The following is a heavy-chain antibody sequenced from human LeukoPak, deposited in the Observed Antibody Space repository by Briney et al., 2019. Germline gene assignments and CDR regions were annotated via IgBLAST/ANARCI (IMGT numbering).Heavy chain of an antibody. CDR1: GGSISSGGYY. J-gene: IGHJ4*02. Sequence: SETLSLTCTVSGGSISSGGYYWSWIRQPPGKGLEWIGYIYYSGSTNYNPSLKSRVTISVDTSKNQFSLKLSSVTAADTAVYYCATVSGWAGTGDYWGQGTLVTVSS. CDR3: ATVSGWAGTGDY. V-gene: IGHV4-61*08. D-gene: IGHD6-19*01. CDR2: IYYSGST.